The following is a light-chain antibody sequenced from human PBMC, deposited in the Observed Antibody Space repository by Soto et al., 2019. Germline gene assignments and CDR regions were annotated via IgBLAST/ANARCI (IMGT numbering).Light chain of an antibody. J-gene: IGKJ1*01. CDR1: QSVSSSY. V-gene: IGKV3-20*01. CDR2: GAS. Sequence: EIVLTQSPGTLSLSPGEIATLSCRASQSVSSSYLAWYQQKPGQAPRLLIYGASSRATGIPDRFSGSGSGTDFTLTISSLEPEDFAVYYCQQYGSSPPTFGQGTKVESK. CDR3: QQYGSSPPT.